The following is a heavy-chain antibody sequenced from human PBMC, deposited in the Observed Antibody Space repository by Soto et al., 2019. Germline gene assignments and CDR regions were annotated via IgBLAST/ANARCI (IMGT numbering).Heavy chain of an antibody. J-gene: IGHJ4*02. CDR3: ARATGADKEDY. Sequence: EVQLVESGGGLVQPGGSLRLSCAASGFTFNSYWMSWVRQAPGKGLEWVANIKEDGSERYYLDSVKGRFTISRDNAKNSLYLQMDSLRAEDTAVYSCARATGADKEDYWGQGTLVTVSS. CDR1: GFTFNSYW. D-gene: IGHD3-10*01. V-gene: IGHV3-7*04. CDR2: IKEDGSER.